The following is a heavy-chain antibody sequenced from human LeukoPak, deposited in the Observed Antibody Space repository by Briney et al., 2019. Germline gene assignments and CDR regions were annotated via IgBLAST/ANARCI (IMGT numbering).Heavy chain of an antibody. CDR2: INHSGST. CDR3: ARGGARIVGATRWAFDI. D-gene: IGHD1-26*01. Sequence: SETLSLTCSVSGGSISDYYWNWIRQPPGKGLEWIGEINHSGSTNYNPSLKSRVTISVDTSKNQFSLKLSSVTAADTAVYYCARGGARIVGATRWAFDIWGQGTMVTVSS. V-gene: IGHV4-34*01. J-gene: IGHJ3*02. CDR1: GGSISDYY.